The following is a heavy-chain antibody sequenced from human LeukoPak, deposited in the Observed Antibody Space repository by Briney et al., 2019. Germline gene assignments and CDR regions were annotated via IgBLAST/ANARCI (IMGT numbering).Heavy chain of an antibody. CDR2: IIPIFGTA. Sequence: ASVKVSCKASGGTFSIYAISWVRQAPGQGLEWMGGIIPIFGTANYAQKFQGRVTITADKSTSTAYMELSSLRSEDTAVYYCARGSLYSYGPYYFDYWGQGTLVTVSS. J-gene: IGHJ4*02. CDR3: ARGSLYSYGPYYFDY. V-gene: IGHV1-69*06. CDR1: GGTFSIYA. D-gene: IGHD5-18*01.